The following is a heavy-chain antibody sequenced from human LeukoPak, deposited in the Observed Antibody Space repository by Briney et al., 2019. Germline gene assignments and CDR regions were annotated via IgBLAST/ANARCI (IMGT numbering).Heavy chain of an antibody. D-gene: IGHD2-2*01. V-gene: IGHV3-74*01. CDR1: GFRFGSYW. J-gene: IGHJ4*02. Sequence: GGSLRLSCAASGFRFGSYWMHWVRQAPGKGLVWVSRFNSDGINTSYADSVKGRFTISRDDAKNTLYLQMNSLSAEDTAVYYCARGRYYLDSWGQGTLVTVSS. CDR3: ARGRYYLDS. CDR2: FNSDGINT.